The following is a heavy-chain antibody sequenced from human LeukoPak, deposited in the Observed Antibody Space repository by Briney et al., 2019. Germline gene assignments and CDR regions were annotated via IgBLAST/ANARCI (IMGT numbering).Heavy chain of an antibody. J-gene: IGHJ4*02. Sequence: PGGSLRLSCAASGFTFSSYEMNWVRQAPGKGLEWVSYISSSGSTIYYADSVKGRFTTSRDNAKNSLYLQMNSLRAEDTAVYYCAAATIKDYFDYWGQGTLVTVSS. CDR3: AAATIKDYFDY. D-gene: IGHD5-24*01. CDR2: ISSSGSTI. CDR1: GFTFSSYE. V-gene: IGHV3-48*03.